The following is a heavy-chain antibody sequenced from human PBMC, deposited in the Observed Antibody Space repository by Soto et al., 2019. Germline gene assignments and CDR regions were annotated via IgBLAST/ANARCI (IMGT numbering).Heavy chain of an antibody. D-gene: IGHD3-22*01. Sequence: ASVKVSCTVCGYTLTELSMHWVRQAPGKGLEWMGGFDPEDGETIYAQKFQGRVTMTEDTSTDTAYMELSSLRSEDTAVYYCATTLVSMIVVAHDAFDIWGQGTMVTVSS. CDR3: ATTLVSMIVVAHDAFDI. CDR1: GYTLTELS. J-gene: IGHJ3*02. V-gene: IGHV1-24*01. CDR2: FDPEDGET.